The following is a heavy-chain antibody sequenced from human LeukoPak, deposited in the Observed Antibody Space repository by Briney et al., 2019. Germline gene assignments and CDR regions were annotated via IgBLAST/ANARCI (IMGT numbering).Heavy chain of an antibody. V-gene: IGHV3-23*01. CDR1: GFTFSSYS. D-gene: IGHD3-22*01. CDR2: ISGSDAST. CDR3: AKEPDYYDTY. Sequence: GGSLRLSCAASGFTFSSYSMNWVRQAPGKGLEWVSAISGSDASTYYVDSVKGRFTISRDNSKNTLYLQMNSLRVEDTAVYYCAKEPDYYDTYWGQGTLVTVSS. J-gene: IGHJ4*02.